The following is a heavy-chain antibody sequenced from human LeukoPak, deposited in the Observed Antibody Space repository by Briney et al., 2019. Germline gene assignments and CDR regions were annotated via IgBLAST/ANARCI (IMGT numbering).Heavy chain of an antibody. Sequence: PSETLSLTCTVSGGSISSSSYYWGWIRQPPGKGLEWIGSIYHSGSTYYNPSLKSRVTISVDTSKNQFSLKLSSVTAADTAVYYCARGYDIFDYWGQGTLVTVSS. CDR3: ARGYDIFDY. CDR2: IYHSGST. J-gene: IGHJ4*02. CDR1: GGSISSSSYY. V-gene: IGHV4-39*07. D-gene: IGHD3-9*01.